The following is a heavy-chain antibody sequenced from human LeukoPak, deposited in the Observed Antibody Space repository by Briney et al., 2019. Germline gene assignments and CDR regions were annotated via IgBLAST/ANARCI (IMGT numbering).Heavy chain of an antibody. Sequence: ASVKVSCKASGYTFTSYGISWVRQAPGQGLEWMGWISAYNGNTNYAQKFQGRVTITRNTSISTAYMELSSLRSEDTAVYYCARGDYDPWGQGTLVTVSS. CDR2: ISAYNGNT. J-gene: IGHJ5*02. CDR3: ARGDYDP. V-gene: IGHV1-18*01. D-gene: IGHD4/OR15-4a*01. CDR1: GYTFTSYG.